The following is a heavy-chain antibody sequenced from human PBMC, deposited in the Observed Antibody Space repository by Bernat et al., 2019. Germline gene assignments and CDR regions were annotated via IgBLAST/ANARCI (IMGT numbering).Heavy chain of an antibody. D-gene: IGHD2-2*01. Sequence: EVQLVESGGGLVQPGGSLRLSCAASGFTFSSYWMHWVRQAPGKGLVWVSRINSDGSSTNYADSVKGRFTISRDNAKNTLFLQMDSLRAEDTAVYYCARSLGGPYQFDHWGQGTLVTVSS. V-gene: IGHV3-74*01. CDR1: GFTFSSYW. CDR3: ARSLGGPYQFDH. CDR2: INSDGSST. J-gene: IGHJ4*02.